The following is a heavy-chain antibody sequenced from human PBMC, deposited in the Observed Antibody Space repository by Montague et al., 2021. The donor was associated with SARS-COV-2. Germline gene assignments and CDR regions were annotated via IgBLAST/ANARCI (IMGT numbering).Heavy chain of an antibody. CDR3: ATSSYDFWSGYTQGDNWFDP. Sequence: SETLSLTCAVYGGSFSGYYWSWIRQPPGKGLEWIGEINHSGSTNYNPSLKSRVTISVDKSKNQFSPNLSSVTAADTAVYYCATSSYDFWSGYTQGDNWFDPWGQGTLVTVSS. J-gene: IGHJ5*02. CDR1: GGSFSGYY. D-gene: IGHD3-3*01. CDR2: INHSGST. V-gene: IGHV4-34*01.